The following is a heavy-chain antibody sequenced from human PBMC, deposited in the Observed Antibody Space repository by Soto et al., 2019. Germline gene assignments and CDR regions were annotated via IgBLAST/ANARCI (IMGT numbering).Heavy chain of an antibody. D-gene: IGHD3-10*01. Sequence: SETLSLTCAVYGGSFSGYYWSWIRQPPGKGLEWIGEINPSGSTNYNPSLKSRVTISVDTSKNQFSLKLSSVTAADTAVYYCARAYYGSGSYNYWGQGTLVTVSS. J-gene: IGHJ4*02. CDR3: ARAYYGSGSYNY. CDR1: GGSFSGYY. V-gene: IGHV4-34*01. CDR2: INPSGST.